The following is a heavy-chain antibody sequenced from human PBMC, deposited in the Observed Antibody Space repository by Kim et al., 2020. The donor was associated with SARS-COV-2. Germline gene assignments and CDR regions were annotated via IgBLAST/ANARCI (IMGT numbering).Heavy chain of an antibody. Sequence: GGSLRLSCAASGFTFTSYSMNWVRQAPGKGLEWVSYLSSSSSTIYYADSVKGRFTISIDNAKNSLYLQMNSLRDEDTAVYYCARDRDEGSRSRDFDYWGQGKLVPVSS. CDR3: ARDRDEGSRSRDFDY. V-gene: IGHV3-48*02. CDR2: LSSSSSTI. CDR1: GFTFTSYS. D-gene: IGHD6-13*01. J-gene: IGHJ4*02.